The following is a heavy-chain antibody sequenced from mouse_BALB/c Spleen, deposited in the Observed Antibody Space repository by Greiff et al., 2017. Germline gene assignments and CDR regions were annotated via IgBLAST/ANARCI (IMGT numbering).Heavy chain of an antibody. CDR1: GYTFSSYC. D-gene: IGHD2-4*01. Sequence: QVQLQQSGAELMKPGASVKISCKATGYTFSSYCIEWVKQRPGHGLEWIGEILPGSGSTNYNEKFKGKATFTADTSSNTAYMQLSSLTSEDSAVYYCASNYDYDDYAMDDWGPGTSVTVSS. CDR2: ILPGSGST. V-gene: IGHV1-9*01. J-gene: IGHJ4*01. CDR3: ASNYDYDDYAMDD.